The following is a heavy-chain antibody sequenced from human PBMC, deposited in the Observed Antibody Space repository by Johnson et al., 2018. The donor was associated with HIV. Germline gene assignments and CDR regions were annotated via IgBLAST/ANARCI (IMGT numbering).Heavy chain of an antibody. CDR3: EGYCSGGACYSGVSAFDV. Sequence: QVQLVESGGGVVQPGRSLRLSCAASGFTFSSYAMHWVRQAPGKGLEWVAVISYDGSNKYYADSVKGRFTISRDNSNNRLYLQMNSLRAEDTAIYYCEGYCSGGACYSGVSAFDVWGQGTMVTVSS. CDR1: GFTFSSYA. D-gene: IGHD2-15*01. V-gene: IGHV3-30*04. CDR2: ISYDGSNK. J-gene: IGHJ3*01.